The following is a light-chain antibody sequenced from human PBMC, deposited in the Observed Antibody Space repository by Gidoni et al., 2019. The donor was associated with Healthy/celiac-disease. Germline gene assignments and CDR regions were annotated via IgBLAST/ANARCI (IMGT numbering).Light chain of an antibody. CDR2: DAS. CDR3: QQRSNWPQLT. Sequence: EIELTQSAATLSLSPGERATLSCRASQSVSSYLAWYQQKPGQAPRLLIYDASNRATGIPARFSGSGSGTDFTLTISSLEPEDFAVYYCQQRSNWPQLTFGGXTKVEIK. J-gene: IGKJ4*01. V-gene: IGKV3-11*01. CDR1: QSVSSY.